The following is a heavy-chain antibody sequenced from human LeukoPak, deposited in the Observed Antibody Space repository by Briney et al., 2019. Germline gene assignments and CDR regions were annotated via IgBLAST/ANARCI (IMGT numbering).Heavy chain of an antibody. Sequence: GASVKVSCKASGYTFTSYYMHWVRQAPRQGLEWMGIINPSGGSTSYAQKFQGRVTMTRDTSTSTVYMELSSLRSEDTAVYYCARAPLWSMVRGVIIPFDYWGQGTLVTVSS. CDR1: GYTFTSYY. D-gene: IGHD3-10*01. CDR2: INPSGGST. J-gene: IGHJ4*02. CDR3: ARAPLWSMVRGVIIPFDY. V-gene: IGHV1-46*01.